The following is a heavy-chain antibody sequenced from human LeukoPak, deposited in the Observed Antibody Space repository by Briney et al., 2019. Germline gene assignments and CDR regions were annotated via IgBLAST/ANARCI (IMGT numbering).Heavy chain of an antibody. CDR1: GGSISSSNW. Sequence: SETLSLTCAVSGGSISSSNWWSWVRQLPGKGLEWIGEIYHSGSTNYNPSLKSRVTISVDKSKNQFSLKLSSVTAADTAVYYCARVEGSSSKTGDYWGQGTLVTVSS. J-gene: IGHJ4*02. V-gene: IGHV4-4*02. CDR2: IYHSGST. D-gene: IGHD6-6*01. CDR3: ARVEGSSSKTGDY.